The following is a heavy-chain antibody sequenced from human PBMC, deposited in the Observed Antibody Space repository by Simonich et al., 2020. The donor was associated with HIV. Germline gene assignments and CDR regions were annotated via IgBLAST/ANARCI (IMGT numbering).Heavy chain of an antibody. CDR1: EFIFSIYA. Sequence: ELQLLESGGGLVQPGGCRRLSCAASEFIFSIYAMSWVRQAPGKVLEWVSGISNSGKTTYYADSVKVRFTISRDNAKTTLYLQMSSLRAEDTAVYYCANLAGSRPVDSWGQGTLVTVSS. CDR3: ANLAGSRPVDS. CDR2: ISNSGKTT. J-gene: IGHJ4*02. D-gene: IGHD3-10*01. V-gene: IGHV3-23*01.